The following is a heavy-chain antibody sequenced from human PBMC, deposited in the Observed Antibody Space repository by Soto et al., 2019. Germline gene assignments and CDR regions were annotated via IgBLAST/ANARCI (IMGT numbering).Heavy chain of an antibody. CDR3: ARDGYCCGGRCYRRNDY. D-gene: IGHD2-15*01. Sequence: EVQLVESGGGLVQPGGSLRLSCAASGFTFSGYWMTWARQAPGKGLEWVAQIKDDGSEKFYVDSVKGRFTISRDNADNLLYLQMNSLRAEDTAVYFCARDGYCCGGRCYRRNDYWGQGTLVIISS. J-gene: IGHJ4*02. CDR1: GFTFSGYW. CDR2: IKDDGSEK. V-gene: IGHV3-7*01.